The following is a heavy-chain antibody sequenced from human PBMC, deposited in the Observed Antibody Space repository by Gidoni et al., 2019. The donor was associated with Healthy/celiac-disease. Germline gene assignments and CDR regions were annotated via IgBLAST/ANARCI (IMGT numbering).Heavy chain of an antibody. CDR1: GGSISSSSYY. J-gene: IGHJ5*02. Sequence: QLQLQESGPGLVKPSETLSLTCTVSGGSISSSSYYWGWIRQPPGKGLEWIGSIYYSGSTYYNPSLKSRVTISVDTSKNQFSLKLSSVTAADTAVYYCARQPLEGWFDPWGQGTLVTVSS. CDR3: ARQPLEGWFDP. CDR2: IYYSGST. V-gene: IGHV4-39*01.